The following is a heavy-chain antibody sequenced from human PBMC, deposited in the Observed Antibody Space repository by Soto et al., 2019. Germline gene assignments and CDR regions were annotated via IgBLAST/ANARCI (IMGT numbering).Heavy chain of an antibody. CDR2: IYYSGST. D-gene: IGHD3-22*01. J-gene: IGHJ4*01. CDR1: GGSISRYY. Sequence: ETLSLTCSVSGGSISRYYWGWIRQPPGKGLEWIGYIYYSGSTNYNPSLKSRVTISVDTSKNQFSLKLSSVTAADTAVYYCARDRGYFDSSGYYHYYIDYWGQGILVTVSS. V-gene: IGHV4-59*01. CDR3: ARDRGYFDSSGYYHYYIDY.